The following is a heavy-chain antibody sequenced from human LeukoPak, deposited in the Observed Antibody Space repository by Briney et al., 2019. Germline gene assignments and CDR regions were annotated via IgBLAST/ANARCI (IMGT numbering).Heavy chain of an antibody. CDR3: ARGPYSRRWNWRFNLYYYYGMDV. V-gene: IGHV1-18*01. CDR1: GCTFTSCC. Sequence: ASVKVPCKASGCTFTSCCISWVRQAPGQGLEGMGWISAYNGNTNYAQKLQGRVTMTTDTSTSTAYMELRSLRSDDTAVYYCARGPYSRRWNWRFNLYYYYGMDVWGQGTTVTVSS. D-gene: IGHD6-13*01. J-gene: IGHJ6*02. CDR2: ISAYNGNT.